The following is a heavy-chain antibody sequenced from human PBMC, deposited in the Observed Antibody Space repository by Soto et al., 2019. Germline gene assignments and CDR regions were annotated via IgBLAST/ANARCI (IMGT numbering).Heavy chain of an antibody. V-gene: IGHV4-34*01. CDR1: GGSFSGYY. CDR3: ARAPGIRFDP. Sequence: SETLSLTCAVYGGSFSGYYWSWIRQPPGKGLEWIGEINHSGSTNYNPSLKSRVTISVDTSKNQFSLKLSSVTAADTAVYYCARAPGIRFDPWGQGTLVTVSS. J-gene: IGHJ5*02. CDR2: INHSGST. D-gene: IGHD1-20*01.